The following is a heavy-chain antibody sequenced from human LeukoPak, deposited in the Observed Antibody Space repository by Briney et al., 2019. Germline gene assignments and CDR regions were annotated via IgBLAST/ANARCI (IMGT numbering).Heavy chain of an antibody. V-gene: IGHV3-64*01. Sequence: GGSLRLSCAAAGFTFSDYTMLWVRQAPGKGLEYVSAISTKGGSTYYANSVKGRFTISRDNSKNTLYLQMGSLRAEDMAVYYCATFPHYWGQGTLVTVSS. J-gene: IGHJ4*02. CDR3: ATFPHY. CDR1: GFTFSDYT. CDR2: ISTKGGST.